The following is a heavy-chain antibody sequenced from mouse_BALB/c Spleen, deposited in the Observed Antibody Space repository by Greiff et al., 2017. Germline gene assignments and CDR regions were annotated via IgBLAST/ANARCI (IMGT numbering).Heavy chain of an antibody. Sequence: QVQLQQSGAELAKPGASVKMSCKASGYTFTSYWMHWVKQRPGQGLEWIGYINPSTGYTEYNQKFKDKATLTADKSSSTAYMQLSSLTSEDSAVYYCARLGIYDGYYGAYYYAMDYWGQGTSVTVSS. V-gene: IGHV1-7*01. D-gene: IGHD2-3*01. CDR2: INPSTGYT. CDR1: GYTFTSYW. J-gene: IGHJ4*01. CDR3: ARLGIYDGYYGAYYYAMDY.